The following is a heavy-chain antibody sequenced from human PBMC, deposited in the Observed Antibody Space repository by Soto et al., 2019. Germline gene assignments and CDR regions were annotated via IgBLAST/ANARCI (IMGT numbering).Heavy chain of an antibody. V-gene: IGHV3-30*18. Sequence: QVQLVESGGGVVPPGTSLRLSCAASGFTFSTYGMHWVRQTPGKGLEWVALISYDGTNKYYADSVKGRFTISRDNSKYTLYLQMNSLSAEDTAVYYCAKDLQAYGDYDYYCYGLDVWGQGTTVSVSS. CDR3: AKDLQAYGDYDYYCYGLDV. CDR1: GFTFSTYG. D-gene: IGHD4-17*01. J-gene: IGHJ6*02. CDR2: ISYDGTNK.